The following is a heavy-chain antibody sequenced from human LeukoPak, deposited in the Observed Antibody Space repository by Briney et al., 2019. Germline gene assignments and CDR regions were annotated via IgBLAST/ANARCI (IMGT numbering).Heavy chain of an antibody. J-gene: IGHJ4*02. V-gene: IGHV3-23*01. CDR3: AKGSYYDSGGSFYFDY. D-gene: IGHD3-22*01. CDR1: GFTFSSYA. CDR2: LNGNGGST. Sequence: GGSLRLSCAASGFTFSSYAMGWVRQAPGKGLEWVSTLNGNGGSTYYADSVEGRFTISRDNSRDTLYLQMNSLRAEDTAVYYCAKGSYYDSGGSFYFDYWGQGPLVTVSS.